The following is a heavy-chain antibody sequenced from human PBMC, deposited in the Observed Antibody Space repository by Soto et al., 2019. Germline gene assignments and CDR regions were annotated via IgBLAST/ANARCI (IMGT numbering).Heavy chain of an antibody. J-gene: IGHJ5*02. D-gene: IGHD5-12*01. Sequence: QVQLVKSGAEVKKPGASVMVSCKASGYTYTSYGISWIRQAPGQGLEWMGWINANNGNTDYAQNFQGRVTMTTDTSTSTAYMELRRLRSDDTAVYYCATSYDSGFDPWGQGTLVSVSS. CDR2: INANNGNT. CDR3: ATSYDSGFDP. CDR1: GYTYTSYG. V-gene: IGHV1-18*04.